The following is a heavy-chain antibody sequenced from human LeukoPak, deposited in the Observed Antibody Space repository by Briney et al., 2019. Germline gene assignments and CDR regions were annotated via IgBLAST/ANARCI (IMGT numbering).Heavy chain of an antibody. V-gene: IGHV1-69*01. CDR1: GFTFSSYA. D-gene: IGHD2-2*01. CDR3: ARDKVPIVVVPAAHRNYYYGMDV. CDR2: IIPIFGTA. J-gene: IGHJ6*02. Sequence: GGSLRLSCAASGFTFSSYATSWVRQAPGQGLEWMGGIIPIFGTANYAQKFQGRVTITADESTSTAYMELSSLRSEDTAVYYCARDKVPIVVVPAAHRNYYYGMDVWGQGTTVTVSS.